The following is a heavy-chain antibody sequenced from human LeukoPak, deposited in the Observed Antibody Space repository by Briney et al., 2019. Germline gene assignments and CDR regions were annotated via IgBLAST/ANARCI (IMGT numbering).Heavy chain of an antibody. CDR2: IMPILGIA. Sequence: VASVKVSCKASGGTFSSYAISWVRQAPGQGLEWMGRIMPILGIAYYAQKVQGRVTITADKSTSTAYMELSSLRSEDTAVYYCARSAVAGTSSFDYWGQGTLVTVSS. CDR3: ARSAVAGTSSFDY. CDR1: GGTFSSYA. D-gene: IGHD6-19*01. V-gene: IGHV1-69*04. J-gene: IGHJ4*02.